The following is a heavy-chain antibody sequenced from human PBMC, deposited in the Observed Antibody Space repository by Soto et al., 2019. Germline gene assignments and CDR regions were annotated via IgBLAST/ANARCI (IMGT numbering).Heavy chain of an antibody. CDR2: IYAAGDT. V-gene: IGHV3-66*01. J-gene: IGHJ5*01. CDR1: GFTVNNNY. Sequence: PGGSLRLSCAASGFTVNNNYMNWVRQAPGKGLEWVSVIYAAGDTYYADSARGRFTISRDNSKNTVYLQMNSLRADDTAVYYCARESNWFDSWGQGVQVTVSS. CDR3: ARESNWFDS.